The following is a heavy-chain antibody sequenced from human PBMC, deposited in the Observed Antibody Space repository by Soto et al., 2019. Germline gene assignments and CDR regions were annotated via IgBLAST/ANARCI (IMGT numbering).Heavy chain of an antibody. CDR2: IKEDGSEK. Sequence: GGSLRLSCAASGFSFSSSWMNWVRQAPGKGLEWVADIKEDGSEKYYVDSLKGRFTISRDNAKNSLYLQMDSLRAEDTAVYYCARGDYYDRRFDSWGQGTLVTVSS. J-gene: IGHJ4*02. CDR3: ARGDYYDRRFDS. CDR1: GFSFSSSW. D-gene: IGHD3-22*01. V-gene: IGHV3-7*03.